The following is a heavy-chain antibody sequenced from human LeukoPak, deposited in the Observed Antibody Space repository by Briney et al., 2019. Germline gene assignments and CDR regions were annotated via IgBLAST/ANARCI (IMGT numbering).Heavy chain of an antibody. CDR1: GGSISSHY. CDR2: IYYSGST. V-gene: IGHV4-59*11. Sequence: PSETLSLTCTVSGGSISSHYWSWIRQPPGKGLEWVGNIYYSGSTNYNPSLKSRVTISVDTSKNQFSLKLSSVTAADTALYYCARVPGYCSRTSCYPYYMDVWGKGTTVTVSS. CDR3: ARVPGYCSRTSCYPYYMDV. D-gene: IGHD2-2*01. J-gene: IGHJ6*03.